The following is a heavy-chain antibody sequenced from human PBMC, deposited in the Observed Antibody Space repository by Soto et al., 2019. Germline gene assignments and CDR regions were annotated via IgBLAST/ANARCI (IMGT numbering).Heavy chain of an antibody. CDR2: IYPGDSDT. Sequence: PGESLKVSWKGSGYSFTSYWLGWVRQMPGKGLEWMGIIYPGDSDTRYSPSFQGQVTISADKSISTAYLQWSSLKASDTAMYYCARHLERPRYYYHGKDDWGQGTTVSV. CDR3: ARHLERPRYYYHGKDD. D-gene: IGHD1-1*01. CDR1: GYSFTSYW. V-gene: IGHV5-51*01. J-gene: IGHJ6*02.